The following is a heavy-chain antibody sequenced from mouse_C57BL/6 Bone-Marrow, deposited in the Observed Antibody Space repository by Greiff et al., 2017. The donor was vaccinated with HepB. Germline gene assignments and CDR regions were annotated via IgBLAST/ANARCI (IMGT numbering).Heavy chain of an antibody. J-gene: IGHJ3*01. V-gene: IGHV1-26*01. Sequence: EVKLQQSGPELVKPGASVKISCKASGYTFTDYYMNWVKQSHGKSLEWIGDINPNNGGTSYNQKFKGKATLTVDKSSSTAYMELRSLTSEDSAVYYCARLGGLLPFAYWGQGTLVTVSA. CDR2: INPNNGGT. CDR3: ARLGGLLPFAY. D-gene: IGHD2-3*01. CDR1: GYTFTDYY.